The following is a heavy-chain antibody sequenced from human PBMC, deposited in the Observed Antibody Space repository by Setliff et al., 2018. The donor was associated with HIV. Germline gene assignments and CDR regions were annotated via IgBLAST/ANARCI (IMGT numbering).Heavy chain of an antibody. Sequence: GGSLRLSCAASGFTFSSYGMHWVRQAPGKGLEWVAFIRYDGSNKNYADSVKGRFTISRDNSKNTLYLQMNSLRAEDTAVYYCAKDQGVGATTARYFQHWGQGTLVTVSS. J-gene: IGHJ1*01. CDR3: AKDQGVGATTARYFQH. D-gene: IGHD1-26*01. CDR2: IRYDGSNK. CDR1: GFTFSSYG. V-gene: IGHV3-30*02.